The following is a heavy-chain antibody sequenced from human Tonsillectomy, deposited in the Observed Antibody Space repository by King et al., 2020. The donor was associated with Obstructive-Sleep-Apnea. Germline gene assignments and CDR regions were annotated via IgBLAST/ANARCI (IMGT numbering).Heavy chain of an antibody. J-gene: IGHJ4*02. Sequence: VQLQQWGAGLLKPSETLALTFAVYTGSFSGYYWSWLRQPPGKGLEWLGQSNHSGSTNYNPPLKGRVTMTVDTSKNQFSLKLTSVTAADTAVYYCARGPLAGTYYFDYWGQGTLVTVSS. D-gene: IGHD3-16*01. CDR3: ARGPLAGTYYFDY. CDR1: TGSFSGYY. V-gene: IGHV4-34*01. CDR2: SNHSGST.